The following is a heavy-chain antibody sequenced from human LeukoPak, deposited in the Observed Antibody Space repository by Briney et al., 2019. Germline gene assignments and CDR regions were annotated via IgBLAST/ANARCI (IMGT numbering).Heavy chain of an antibody. CDR1: GGSISYSSYY. V-gene: IGHV4-39*02. J-gene: IGHJ4*02. Sequence: SETLSLTCTVSGGSISYSSYYWGWIRQPPGKGLEWIGSIYYTRSSYYNPSLKRRVTISVDTSKNQFSLKLRSVTAADTAVYYCARDCSGGSCFSGPFEYWGQGTLVTVSS. CDR3: ARDCSGGSCFSGPFEY. D-gene: IGHD2-15*01. CDR2: IYYTRSS.